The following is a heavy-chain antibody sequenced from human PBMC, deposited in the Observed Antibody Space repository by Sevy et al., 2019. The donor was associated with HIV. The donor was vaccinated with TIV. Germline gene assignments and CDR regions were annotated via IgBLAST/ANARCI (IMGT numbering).Heavy chain of an antibody. CDR2: ISYDGSIK. CDR3: ARDQHDYGGNVRTGWFDP. V-gene: IGHV3-30-3*01. CDR1: GFTFSSYA. Sequence: GGSLRLSCAASGFTFSSYALYWVRQAPGKGLEWVALISYDGSIKYSADSVKGRFTVSRDNSKKTLYLQMNSLRPEDTAVYFCARDQHDYGGNVRTGWFDPWGQGTLVTVSS. D-gene: IGHD2-15*01. J-gene: IGHJ5*02.